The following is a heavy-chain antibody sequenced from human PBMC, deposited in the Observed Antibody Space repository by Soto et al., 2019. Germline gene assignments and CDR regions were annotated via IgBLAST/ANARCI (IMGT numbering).Heavy chain of an antibody. CDR1: GGSISSYY. D-gene: IGHD3-10*01. J-gene: IGHJ6*02. V-gene: IGHV4-59*08. Sequence: QVQLQESGPGLVKPSETLSLSCTVSGGSISSYYWSWFRQSPGKRMEWIGYVHHSWGSSYNPSLQSRVGISLDTSTSQCSRKVTSVTATDTAVYYCARQGFGPLHGLVDVWGQGTTVTVSS. CDR3: ARQGFGPLHGLVDV. CDR2: VHHSWGS.